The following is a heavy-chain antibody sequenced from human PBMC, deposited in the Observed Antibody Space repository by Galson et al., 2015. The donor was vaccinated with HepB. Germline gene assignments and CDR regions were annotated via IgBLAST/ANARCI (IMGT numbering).Heavy chain of an antibody. CDR3: ARDRYYYDSSGYYYKDY. CDR2: INPSGGST. J-gene: IGHJ4*02. D-gene: IGHD3-22*01. Sequence: SVKVSCKASGYTFTSYYMHWVRQAPGQGLEWMGIINPSGGSTSYAQKFQGRVTMTRDTSTSTVHMELSSLRSEDTAVYYCARDRYYYDSSGYYYKDYWGQGTLVTVSS. V-gene: IGHV1-46*01. CDR1: GYTFTSYY.